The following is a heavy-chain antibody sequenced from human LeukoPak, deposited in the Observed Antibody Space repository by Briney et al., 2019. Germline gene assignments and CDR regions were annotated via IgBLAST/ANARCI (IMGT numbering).Heavy chain of an antibody. CDR3: STGPRSLPY. CDR1: GFTFSSYE. D-gene: IGHD4-23*01. Sequence: GGSLRLSCAASGFTFSSYEMNWVRQAPGKGLEWVSYISSSGSPINYADFVKGRFTISRDNAKNSLYLQMNSLRPEDTALYYCSTGPRSLPYWGPGTLVTVSS. CDR2: ISSSGSPI. J-gene: IGHJ4*01. V-gene: IGHV3-48*03.